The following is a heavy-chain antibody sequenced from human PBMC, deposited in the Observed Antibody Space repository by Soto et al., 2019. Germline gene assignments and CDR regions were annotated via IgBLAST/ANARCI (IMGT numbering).Heavy chain of an antibody. Sequence: LALTFTVSVGPIIHGHSYFNLIRQHPEKGLEWMGYINYRGTTNYNPALKSRILISIDTSKNQFSLRLTSVTAADTAVYYCARDAPGAAPYWGQGTLVTVSS. CDR1: VGPIIHGHSY. D-gene: IGHD6-13*01. V-gene: IGHV4-31*03. J-gene: IGHJ4*02. CDR3: ARDAPGAAPY. CDR2: INYRGTT.